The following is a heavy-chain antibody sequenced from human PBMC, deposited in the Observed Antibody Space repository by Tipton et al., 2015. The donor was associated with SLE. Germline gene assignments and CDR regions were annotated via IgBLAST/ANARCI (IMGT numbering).Heavy chain of an antibody. CDR2: IIPIFGTA. V-gene: IGHV1-69*05. J-gene: IGHJ6*03. Sequence: QLVQSGPEVKKPGASVKVSCKASGYTFTSYYMHWVRQAPGQGLEWMGGIIPIFGTANYAQKFQGRVTITTDESTSTAYMELSSLRSEDTAVYYCARVSGYSYAKGYYMDVWGKGTTVTVSS. CDR3: ARVSGYSYAKGYYMDV. CDR1: GYTFTSYY. D-gene: IGHD5-18*01.